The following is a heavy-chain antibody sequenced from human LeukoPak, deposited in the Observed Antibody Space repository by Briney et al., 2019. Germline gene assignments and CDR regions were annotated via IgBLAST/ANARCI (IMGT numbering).Heavy chain of an antibody. Sequence: GRSLRLSCAASGFTFCSYAMHWVRQAPGKGLEWVAVISYDGSNKYYADSVKGRFTISRDNSKNTLYLQMNSLRAEDTAVYYCSRDTYYYDSSGYYSPTASDVFDYWGQGTLVTVSS. CDR1: GFTFCSYA. CDR2: ISYDGSNK. CDR3: SRDTYYYDSSGYYSPTASDVFDY. J-gene: IGHJ4*02. V-gene: IGHV3-30-3*01. D-gene: IGHD3-22*01.